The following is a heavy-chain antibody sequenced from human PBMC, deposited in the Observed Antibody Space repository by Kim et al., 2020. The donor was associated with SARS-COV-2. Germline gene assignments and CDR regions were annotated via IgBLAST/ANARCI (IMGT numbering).Heavy chain of an antibody. J-gene: IGHJ4*02. CDR3: VRDGRFLEWSYIDY. D-gene: IGHD3-3*01. V-gene: IGHV3-33*01. Sequence: ADSVKGLFTIARDNSEITLYLQMNSLSAEDTAVYYCVRDGRFLEWSYIDYWGQGTLVTVSS.